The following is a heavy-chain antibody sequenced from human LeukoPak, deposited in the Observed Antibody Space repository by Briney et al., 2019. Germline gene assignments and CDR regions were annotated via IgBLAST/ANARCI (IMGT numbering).Heavy chain of an antibody. Sequence: GGSLRLSCAASGFTFSSYGMHWVRQAPGKGLEWVAVIWYDGSNKYYADSVKGRFTISRDNSKNTLYLQMNSLRAEDTAVYHCARDGYYYDSSGYKLDWGQGTLVTVSS. CDR3: ARDGYYYDSSGYKLD. J-gene: IGHJ4*02. V-gene: IGHV3-33*01. CDR2: IWYDGSNK. CDR1: GFTFSSYG. D-gene: IGHD3-22*01.